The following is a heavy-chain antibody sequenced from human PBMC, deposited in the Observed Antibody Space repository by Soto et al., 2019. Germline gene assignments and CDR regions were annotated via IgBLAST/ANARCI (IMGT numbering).Heavy chain of an antibody. D-gene: IGHD6-13*01. CDR1: SSSFTSYC. V-gene: IGHV5-10-1*01. J-gene: IGHJ3*02. CDR2: IDPIXSYT. CDR3: ARPRMYSRSYGDAFDI. Sequence: GESLKTSRKGSSSSFTSYCISLVRQMPGKGLEWMGRIDPIXSYTTYSPSFQVHVTISADKSISTAYLKWSSLNASDTAMYYCARPRMYSRSYGDAFDIGGQGTMVTVSS.